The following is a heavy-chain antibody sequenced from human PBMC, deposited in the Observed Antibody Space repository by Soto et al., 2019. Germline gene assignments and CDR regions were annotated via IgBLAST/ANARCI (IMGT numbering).Heavy chain of an antibody. CDR3: ASNTPSRKNYYYYMDV. Sequence: SETLSLTCTVSGGSISSSSCHWGWIRQPPGKGLEWIGSIYYSGSTYYNPSLKSRVTISVDTSKNQFSLKLSSVTAADTAVYYCASNTPSRKNYYYYMDVWGKGTTVTVSS. D-gene: IGHD6-13*01. CDR2: IYYSGST. CDR1: GGSISSSSCH. V-gene: IGHV4-39*01. J-gene: IGHJ6*03.